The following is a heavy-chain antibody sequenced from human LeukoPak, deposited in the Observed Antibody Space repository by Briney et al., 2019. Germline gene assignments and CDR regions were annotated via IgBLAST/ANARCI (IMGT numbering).Heavy chain of an antibody. J-gene: IGHJ6*02. Sequence: GGSLRLSCAASGFTFSSYSMNWVRQAPGKGPEWVSSISSSSSYIYYADSVKGRFTISRDNAKNSLYLQMNSLRAEDTAVYYCARGQPYSSSSFYGMDVWGQGTTVTVSS. CDR3: ARGQPYSSSSFYGMDV. D-gene: IGHD6-6*01. CDR1: GFTFSSYS. CDR2: ISSSSSYI. V-gene: IGHV3-21*01.